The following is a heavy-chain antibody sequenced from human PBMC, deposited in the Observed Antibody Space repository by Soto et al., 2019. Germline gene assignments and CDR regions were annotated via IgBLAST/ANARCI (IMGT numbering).Heavy chain of an antibody. V-gene: IGHV4-59*01. CDR3: ARVPWGVVNGPHYYYGMDV. J-gene: IGHJ6*02. D-gene: IGHD3-3*01. CDR1: GGSISSYY. CDR2: IYYSGST. Sequence: SEILSLTCTVSGGSISSYYWSWIRQPPGKGLEWIGYIYYSGSTNYNPSLKSRVTISVDTSKNQFSLKLSSVTAADTAVYYCARVPWGVVNGPHYYYGMDVWGQGTTVTVSS.